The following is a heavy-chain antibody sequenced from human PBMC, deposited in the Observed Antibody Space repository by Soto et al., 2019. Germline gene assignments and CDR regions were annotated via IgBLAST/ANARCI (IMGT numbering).Heavy chain of an antibody. CDR3: SRRAPEGFAP. CDR2: INHSGNT. J-gene: IGHJ5*02. V-gene: IGHV4-39*01. CDR1: GGSIGTSAYY. Sequence: SETLSLTCAVSGGSIGTSAYYWGWIRQAPGKGLEWIGSINHSGNTYLSPSLKDRVTMSVDTSKNSFSLKLRSATAADTGLYYCSRRAPEGFAPWGQGTLVTVSS.